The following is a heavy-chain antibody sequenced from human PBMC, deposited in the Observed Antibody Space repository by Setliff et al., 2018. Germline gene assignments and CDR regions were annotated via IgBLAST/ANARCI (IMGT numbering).Heavy chain of an antibody. CDR2: VFFTGDT. Sequence: SETLSLTCTVSGGSVGNSYYYWSWIRQPPGKGLEWIGYVFFTGDTDYNPSLGSRVTISLDRSKTQFSLKLSSVTAADTAVYYCARGGVTAVWDLTDWGQGTLVTVSS. J-gene: IGHJ4*02. D-gene: IGHD2-21*02. CDR1: GGSVGNSYYY. V-gene: IGHV4-61*01. CDR3: ARGGVTAVWDLTD.